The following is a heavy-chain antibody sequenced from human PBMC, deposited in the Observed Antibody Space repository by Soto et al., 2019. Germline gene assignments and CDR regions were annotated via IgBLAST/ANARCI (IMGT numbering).Heavy chain of an antibody. J-gene: IGHJ5*02. Sequence: LSLTCSASGGSITSSSHFWGWVRQPPGKGLEWIGTIYFTGNTYYTPSLKSRLTMSIDTSRNEFSLRLNSVTAADTAVYYCAGQTFTIAAASYGRSNWFDPWGPGTLVTVSS. CDR3: AGQTFTIAAASYGRSNWFDP. V-gene: IGHV4-39*01. CDR1: GGSITSSSHF. D-gene: IGHD6-25*01. CDR2: IYFTGNT.